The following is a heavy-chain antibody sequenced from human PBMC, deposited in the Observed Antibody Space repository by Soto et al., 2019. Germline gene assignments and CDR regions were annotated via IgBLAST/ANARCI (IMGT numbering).Heavy chain of an antibody. CDR2: IYDTGTT. CDR1: GASVRSGSYY. D-gene: IGHD4-17*01. J-gene: IGHJ4*02. CDR3: ARVEDYGDYFDY. Sequence: QVQLQESGPGLVKPSETLSLTCTVSGASVRSGSYYWSWVRQPPGRGLEWIGYIYDTGTTNYNPSLKSRVTMSVDKYKNQFSLKLNSLTAADTAVYYCARVEDYGDYFDYWGQGTLVTVSS. V-gene: IGHV4-61*01.